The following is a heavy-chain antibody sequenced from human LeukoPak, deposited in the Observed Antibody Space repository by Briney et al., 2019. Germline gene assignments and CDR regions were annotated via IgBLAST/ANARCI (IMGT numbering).Heavy chain of an antibody. CDR1: GGTFSSYA. D-gene: IGHD6-13*01. Sequence: SVKVSCKACGGTFSSYAISWVRQAPGQGLEWMGGIIPIFGTANYAQKFQGRVTITTDESTSTAYMELSSLRSEDTAVYYCASHRRYSSSWYSYFDYRGQGTLVTVSS. CDR3: ASHRRYSSSWYSYFDY. J-gene: IGHJ4*02. CDR2: IIPIFGTA. V-gene: IGHV1-69*05.